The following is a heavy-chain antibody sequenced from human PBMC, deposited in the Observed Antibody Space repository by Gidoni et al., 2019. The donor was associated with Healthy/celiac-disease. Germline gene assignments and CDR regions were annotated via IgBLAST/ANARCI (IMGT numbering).Heavy chain of an antibody. J-gene: IGHJ1*01. CDR3: AKFTVTTEYFQH. CDR2: ISSSSSYT. Sequence: QVQLVESGGGLVKPGGSLRLSCAASGFTFSDYYMSWIRQAPGKGLEWVSYISSSSSYTNYADSVKGRFTISRDNAKNSLYLQMNSLRAEDTAVYYCAKFTVTTEYFQHWGQGTLVTVSS. V-gene: IGHV3-11*05. CDR1: GFTFSDYY. D-gene: IGHD4-17*01.